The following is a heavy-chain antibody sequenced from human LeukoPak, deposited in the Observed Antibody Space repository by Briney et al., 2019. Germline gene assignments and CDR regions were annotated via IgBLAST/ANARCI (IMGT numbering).Heavy chain of an antibody. V-gene: IGHV3-64D*06. Sequence: GGSLRLSCSASGFTFSSYAMHWVRQAPGKGLEYVSAISSNGGSTYYADSVKGRFTISRDNSKNTLYLQMSGLRAEDTAVYYCVKDSRAYDILTGYYTNWGQETLVTVSS. J-gene: IGHJ4*02. D-gene: IGHD3-9*01. CDR3: VKDSRAYDILTGYYTN. CDR2: ISSNGGST. CDR1: GFTFSSYA.